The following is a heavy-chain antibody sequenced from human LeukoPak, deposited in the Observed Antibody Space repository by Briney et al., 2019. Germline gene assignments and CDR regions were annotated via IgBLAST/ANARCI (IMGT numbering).Heavy chain of an antibody. Sequence: SETLSLTCTVSGGSVDSGYYFWSWIRQPPGKGLEWIGYIHHSGCSNYSPSLKGRVAISLDTSKNQFSLKVNSMTAADTAVYYCARDHGDYGDYGNYDYWGQGILVTVSS. CDR3: ARDHGDYGDYGNYDY. CDR1: GGSVDSGYYF. V-gene: IGHV4-61*01. CDR2: IHHSGCS. J-gene: IGHJ4*02. D-gene: IGHD4-17*01.